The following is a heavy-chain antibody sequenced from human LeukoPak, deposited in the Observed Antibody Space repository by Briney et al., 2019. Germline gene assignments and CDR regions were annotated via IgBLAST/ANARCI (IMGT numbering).Heavy chain of an antibody. D-gene: IGHD5-18*01. V-gene: IGHV3-30*04. Sequence: GGSLRLSCAASGFTFSSFALHWVRQAPGKGLERVALISPDGSNQYYADSVKGRFTISRDNSKSTLYLQMSSLTVDDTAVYYCARDETKRGYSYGTSPFDYWGQGTLVTVSS. CDR1: GFTFSSFA. CDR3: ARDETKRGYSYGTSPFDY. CDR2: ISPDGSNQ. J-gene: IGHJ4*02.